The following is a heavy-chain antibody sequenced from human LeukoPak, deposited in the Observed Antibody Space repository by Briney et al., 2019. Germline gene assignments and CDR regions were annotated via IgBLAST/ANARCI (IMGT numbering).Heavy chain of an antibody. D-gene: IGHD2-15*01. J-gene: IGHJ4*02. Sequence: GGSLRLSCAASGSTFSSYSMNWVCQAPGKGLEWVSSISSSSSYIYYADSVKGRFTISRDNAKNSLYLQMNSLRAEDTAVYYCARLPQGVAATTLDYWGQGTLVTVSS. V-gene: IGHV3-21*01. CDR1: GSTFSSYS. CDR2: ISSSSSYI. CDR3: ARLPQGVAATTLDY.